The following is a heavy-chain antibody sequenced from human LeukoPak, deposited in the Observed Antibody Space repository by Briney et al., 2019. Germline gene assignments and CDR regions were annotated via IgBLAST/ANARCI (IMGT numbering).Heavy chain of an antibody. CDR3: ARASGGSLQDFDC. V-gene: IGHV3-21*01. J-gene: IGHJ4*02. CDR1: GFTFSSYS. D-gene: IGHD2-15*01. CDR2: ISSSSSYI. Sequence: GGSLRLSCAASGFTFSSYSMNWVRQAPGKGLEWVSSISSSSSYIYYADSAKGRFTISRDNAKNSLYLQMNSLRAEDTAVYYCARASGGSLQDFDCWGQGTLVTVSS.